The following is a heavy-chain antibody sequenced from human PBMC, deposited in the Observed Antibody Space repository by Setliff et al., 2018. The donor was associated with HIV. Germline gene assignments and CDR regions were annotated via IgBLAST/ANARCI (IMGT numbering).Heavy chain of an antibody. CDR2: IYTSGDV. J-gene: IGHJ4*02. CDR3: ARHPNEEAQRNYKFDS. Sequence: SETLSLTCAVSGGSISSGGYFWTWLRQPPGQGLEWIGYIYTSGDVNYNPSLKSRVTISMDMSKKQFSLKLASVTATDTAFYYCARHPNEEAQRNYKFDSWGQGTLVTVSS. V-gene: IGHV4-61*08. D-gene: IGHD1-7*01. CDR1: GGSISSGGYF.